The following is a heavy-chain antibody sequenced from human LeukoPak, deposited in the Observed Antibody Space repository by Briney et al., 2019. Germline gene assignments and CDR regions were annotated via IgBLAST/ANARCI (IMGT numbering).Heavy chain of an antibody. CDR2: ISSSSYT. V-gene: IGHV3-11*06. CDR3: ARVEIVVVPAANFYYFDY. D-gene: IGHD2-2*03. CDR1: GFTFSDYY. J-gene: IGHJ4*02. Sequence: GGSLRLSCAASGFTFSDYYMSWIRQAPGKGLEWVSYISSSSYTNYADSVKGRFTISRDNAKNSLFLQMNSLRAEDTAVYYCARVEIVVVPAANFYYFDYWGQGTLVTVSS.